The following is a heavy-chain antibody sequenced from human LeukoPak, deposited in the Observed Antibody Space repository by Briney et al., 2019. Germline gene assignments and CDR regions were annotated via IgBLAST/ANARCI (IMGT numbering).Heavy chain of an antibody. D-gene: IGHD6-19*01. J-gene: IGHJ5*02. CDR1: GGTFSSYG. Sequence: SCKASGGTFSSYGMHWVRQAPGKGLEWVAVISYDGSNKYYADSVKGRFTISRDNSKNTLYLQMNSLRAEDTAVYYCAKDSERWPRSYNWFDPWGQGTLVTVSS. CDR2: ISYDGSNK. CDR3: AKDSERWPRSYNWFDP. V-gene: IGHV3-30*18.